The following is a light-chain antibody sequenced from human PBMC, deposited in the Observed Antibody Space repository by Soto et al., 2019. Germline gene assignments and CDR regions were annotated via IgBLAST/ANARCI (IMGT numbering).Light chain of an antibody. Sequence: DIQMTQSPSTLSASVGDRVTITCRDSRSISSWLAWYQQKPGKAPKLLIYKASSLESGVPSRFSGSGSGTEFTLTISNLQPDDFATYYCQQYNSYSRTFGQGTKVEIK. J-gene: IGKJ1*01. V-gene: IGKV1-5*03. CDR2: KAS. CDR3: QQYNSYSRT. CDR1: RSISSW.